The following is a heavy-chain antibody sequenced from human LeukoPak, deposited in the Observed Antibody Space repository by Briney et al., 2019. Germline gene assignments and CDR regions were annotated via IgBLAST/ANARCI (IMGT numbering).Heavy chain of an antibody. CDR3: ARTAAAPYFDY. V-gene: IGHV4-4*07. Sequence: PPETLSLTCTVSGGSISSYYWSWIRQPAGKGLEWIGRIYTSGSTNYNPSLKSRVTISVDKSKNQFSLKLSSVTAADTAVYYCARTAAAPYFDYWGQGTLVTVFS. D-gene: IGHD6-13*01. J-gene: IGHJ4*02. CDR2: IYTSGST. CDR1: GGSISSYY.